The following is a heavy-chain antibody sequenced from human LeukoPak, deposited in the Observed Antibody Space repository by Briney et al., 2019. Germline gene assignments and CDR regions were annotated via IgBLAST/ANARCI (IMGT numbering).Heavy chain of an antibody. CDR2: ISAYNGNT. CDR3: ARDLRIAVAGYYYYMDV. J-gene: IGHJ6*03. Sequence: APVKVSCKASGYTFTSYGISWVRQAPGQGLEWMGWISAYNGNTNYAQKLQGRVTMTTDTSTSTAYMELRSLRSDDTAVYYCARDLRIAVAGYYYYMDVWGKGTTVTVSS. D-gene: IGHD6-19*01. V-gene: IGHV1-18*01. CDR1: GYTFTSYG.